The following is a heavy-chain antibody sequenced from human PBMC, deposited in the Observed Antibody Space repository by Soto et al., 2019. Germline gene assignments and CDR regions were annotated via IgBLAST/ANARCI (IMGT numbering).Heavy chain of an antibody. Sequence: PGGSLRLSCAASGFTFSSYSMSWARQAPGKGLEWVSGFRSGGDDDTTYYADSVRGRFTISRDNSKNTLFLQMNSLRAEDTAIYYCAKKVNSGSGSQFFDYWGQGTLVTVS. D-gene: IGHD3-10*01. J-gene: IGHJ4*02. V-gene: IGHV3-23*01. CDR3: AKKVNSGSGSQFFDY. CDR1: GFTFSSYS. CDR2: FRSGGDDDTT.